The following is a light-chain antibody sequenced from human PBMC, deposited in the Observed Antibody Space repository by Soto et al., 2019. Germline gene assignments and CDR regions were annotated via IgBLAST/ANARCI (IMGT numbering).Light chain of an antibody. V-gene: IGLV1-44*01. CDR2: SNN. CDR3: AAWDDSLNVYV. J-gene: IGLJ1*01. Sequence: QSVLTQPPSASGTPGQRVTISCSGSSSNIGSNTVNWYQQLPGTAPKLLIYSNNQRPSGVPDRFSGSKSGTSASLAISGLPSEDEADYYCAAWDDSLNVYVFGTGTKLTVL. CDR1: SSNIGSNT.